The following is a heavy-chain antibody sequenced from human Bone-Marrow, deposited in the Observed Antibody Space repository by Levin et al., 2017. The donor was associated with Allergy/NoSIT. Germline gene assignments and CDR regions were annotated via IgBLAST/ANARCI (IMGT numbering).Heavy chain of an antibody. D-gene: IGHD3-3*01. CDR2: INHSGST. CDR3: ARVGSGGVHNWFDP. Sequence: SETLSLTCAVYGGSFSGYYWSWIRQPPGKGLEWIGEINHSGSTNYNPSLKSRVTISVDTSKNQFSLKLSSVTAADTAVYYCARVGSGGVHNWFDPWGQGTLVTVSS. V-gene: IGHV4-34*01. CDR1: GGSFSGYY. J-gene: IGHJ5*02.